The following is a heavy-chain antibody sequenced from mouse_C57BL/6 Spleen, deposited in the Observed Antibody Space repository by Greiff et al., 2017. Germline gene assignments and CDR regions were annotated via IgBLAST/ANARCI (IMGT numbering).Heavy chain of an antibody. V-gene: IGHV1-53*01. D-gene: IGHD3-2*02. CDR3: ARASRQLRAWFAY. Sequence: VKLQQPGTELVKPGASVKLSCKASGYTFTSYWMHWVKQRPGQGLEWIGNINPSNGGTTYNEKFKSKATLTVDKSSSTAYMQLSSLTSEDSAVYYCARASRQLRAWFAYWGQGTLVTVSA. J-gene: IGHJ3*01. CDR2: INPSNGGT. CDR1: GYTFTSYW.